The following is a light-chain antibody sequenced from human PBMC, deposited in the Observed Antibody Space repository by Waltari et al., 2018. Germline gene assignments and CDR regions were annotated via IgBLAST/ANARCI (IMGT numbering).Light chain of an antibody. CDR2: STY. CDR3: ATWDDKLNGVL. J-gene: IGLJ3*02. Sequence: QSALTQRPSLSGTPGQGVTTSCSGASSNIGVTDVNWYQQFPGTAPKLLIYSTYRRPSGAPGRFSGSKSGISASLAISGLQSEDEADYYCATWDDKLNGVLFGGGTKLTVL. CDR1: SSNIGVTD. V-gene: IGLV1-44*01.